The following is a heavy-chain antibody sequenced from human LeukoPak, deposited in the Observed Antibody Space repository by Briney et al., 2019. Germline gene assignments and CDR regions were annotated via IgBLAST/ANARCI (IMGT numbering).Heavy chain of an antibody. CDR2: ISGSGGST. CDR1: GSTFSSYA. CDR3: AKDGVVVAAYFFDY. D-gene: IGHD2-15*01. J-gene: IGHJ4*02. V-gene: IGHV3-23*01. Sequence: QTGGSLRLSCAASGSTFSSYAMSWVRHAPGKWMEWVSAISGSGGSTYYADSVKGRFTIARDNSKNTLYLQMNSLRAEDTAVYYCAKDGVVVAAYFFDYWGQGTLVTVSS.